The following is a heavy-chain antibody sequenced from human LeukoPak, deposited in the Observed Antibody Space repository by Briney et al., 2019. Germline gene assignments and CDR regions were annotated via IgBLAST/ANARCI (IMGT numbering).Heavy chain of an antibody. D-gene: IGHD3-10*01. CDR2: IRSKAYGGTT. Sequence: GGSLRLSCTASGFTFGDYAMSWVRQAPGKGLEWVGFIRSKAYGGTTEYAASVKGRFTISRDDSKSIAYLQMNSLKTEDAAVYYCTRGSMIRGPNEKDHWGQGTLVTVSS. J-gene: IGHJ4*02. V-gene: IGHV3-49*04. CDR1: GFTFGDYA. CDR3: TRGSMIRGPNEKDH.